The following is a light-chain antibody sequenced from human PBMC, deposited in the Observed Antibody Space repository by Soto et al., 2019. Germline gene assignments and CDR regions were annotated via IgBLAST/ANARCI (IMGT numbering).Light chain of an antibody. Sequence: EIVLTQSPATLSLSPGERATLSCRSSQSVSSSYLAWYQQKPGQAPRLLIYDASTRATGIPARFSGSGSGTDFTLTISSLEPEDFAVYYCQQRSNWPPWTFGQGTKVDIK. CDR3: QQRSNWPPWT. CDR1: QSVSSSY. V-gene: IGKV3-11*01. J-gene: IGKJ1*01. CDR2: DAS.